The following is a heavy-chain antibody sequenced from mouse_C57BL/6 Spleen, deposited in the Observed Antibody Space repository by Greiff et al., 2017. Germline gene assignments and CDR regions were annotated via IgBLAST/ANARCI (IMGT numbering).Heavy chain of an antibody. CDR2: IDPTDGGT. Sequence: QVQLQQPGAELVKPGASVKLSCKASGYTFTSYWMHWVKQRPGRGLEWIGRIDPTDGGTKYNQKFKDKATLTVDKSSSTAYMQLSSLTSEDSAVYNCARVDGYYQNAMDYWGQGTSVTVSS. D-gene: IGHD2-3*01. CDR1: GYTFTSYW. V-gene: IGHV1-62-3*01. CDR3: ARVDGYYQNAMDY. J-gene: IGHJ4*01.